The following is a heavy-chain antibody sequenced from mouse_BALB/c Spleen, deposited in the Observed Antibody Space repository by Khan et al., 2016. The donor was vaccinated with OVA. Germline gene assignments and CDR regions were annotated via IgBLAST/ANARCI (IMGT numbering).Heavy chain of an antibody. Sequence: EVQLKQSGPGLVKPSQTLSLTCTVTGYSITSGYAWNWLRQFPGNKLERMGYISYSGVTSYTPSLNSLIIITRDTSKNHFFLQLTSLTTEETANYYGGRGNYYEYFLDYWGQGTTLTVSS. CDR3: GRGNYYEYFLDY. CDR1: GYSITSGYA. V-gene: IGHV3-2*02. D-gene: IGHD1-1*01. J-gene: IGHJ2*01. CDR2: ISYSGVT.